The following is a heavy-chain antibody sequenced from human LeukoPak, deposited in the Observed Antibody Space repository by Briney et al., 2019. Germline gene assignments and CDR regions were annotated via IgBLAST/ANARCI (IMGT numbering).Heavy chain of an antibody. CDR2: INPNSGGT. CDR3: ARDAYYYDSSGYFRGVGYYYYYYYMDV. CDR1: GYTFTGYY. D-gene: IGHD3-22*01. Sequence: GASVKVSCKASGYTFTGYYMNWVRQAPGQGLEWMGWINPNSGGTNYAQKFQGRVTMTRDTSISTAYMELSRLRSDDTAVYYCARDAYYYDSSGYFRGVGYYYYYYYMDVWGKGTTVTISS. V-gene: IGHV1-2*02. J-gene: IGHJ6*03.